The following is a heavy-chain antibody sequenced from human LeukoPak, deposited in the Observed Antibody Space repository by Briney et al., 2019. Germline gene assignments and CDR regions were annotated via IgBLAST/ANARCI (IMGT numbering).Heavy chain of an antibody. CDR1: GFTFSSYG. CDR2: IWYDGSNK. D-gene: IGHD1-26*01. CDR3: AKVAVGATITDY. V-gene: IGHV3-30*02. Sequence: GGSLRLSCAASGFTFSSYGMHWVRQAPGKGLEWVAVIWYDGSNKYYVDSVKGRFTISRDNSKNTLYLQMNSLRAEDTAVYYCAKVAVGATITDYWGQGTLVTVSS. J-gene: IGHJ4*02.